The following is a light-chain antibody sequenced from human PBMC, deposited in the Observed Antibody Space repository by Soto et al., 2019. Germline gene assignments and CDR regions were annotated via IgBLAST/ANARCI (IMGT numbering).Light chain of an antibody. J-gene: IGKJ4*01. CDR2: GAS. Sequence: EVVMTQSPATLSVSPGERVTFSCRASQSVTTNLSWYQHKPGQSPRLLISGASTGASGIPPRFSGSGSGTEFTLTIDRLQSADFAVYYCQQYDRWPVTFGGGTKVEIK. CDR1: QSVTTN. CDR3: QQYDRWPVT. V-gene: IGKV3-15*01.